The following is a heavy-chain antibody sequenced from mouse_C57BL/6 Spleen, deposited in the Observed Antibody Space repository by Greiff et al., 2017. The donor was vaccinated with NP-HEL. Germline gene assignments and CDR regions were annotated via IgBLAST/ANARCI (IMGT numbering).Heavy chain of an antibody. CDR2: INYDGSST. J-gene: IGHJ4*01. Sequence: EVKLMESEGGLVQPGSSMKLSCTASGFTFSDYYMAWVRQVPEKGLEWVANINYDGSSTYYLDSLKSRFIISRDNAKNILYLQMSSLKSEDTATYYCARGERDYAMDYWGQGTSVTVSS. V-gene: IGHV5-16*01. CDR1: GFTFSDYY. CDR3: ARGERDYAMDY.